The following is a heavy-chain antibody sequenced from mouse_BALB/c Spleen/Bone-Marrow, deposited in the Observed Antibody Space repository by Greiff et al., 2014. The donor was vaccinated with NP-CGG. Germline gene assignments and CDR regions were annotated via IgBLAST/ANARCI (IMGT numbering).Heavy chain of an antibody. V-gene: IGHV14-3*02. CDR1: GFNIKDTY. CDR3: AHDAPFAY. Sequence: LVESGAELVKPGASVKSSCTTSGFNIKDTYIHWVKQRPEQGLEWIGRIDPANGNTKYDPEFQGKATITSDTSSNTAYLHLSSLTSEDTAVYSCAHDAPFAYWGQGTLVTVSA. D-gene: IGHD2-3*01. J-gene: IGHJ3*01. CDR2: IDPANGNT.